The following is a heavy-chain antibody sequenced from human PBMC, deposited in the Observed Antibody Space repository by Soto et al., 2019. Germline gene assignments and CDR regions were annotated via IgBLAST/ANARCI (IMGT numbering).Heavy chain of an antibody. D-gene: IGHD6-19*01. J-gene: IGHJ6*02. CDR2: IKSKTDGGTT. V-gene: IGHV3-15*07. CDR3: TTDYSGWYLYYYYGMDV. Sequence: GGSLRLSCAASGFTFSNAWMNWVRQAPGKGLEWVGRIKSKTDGGTTDYAAPVKGRFTISRDDSKNTLYLQMNSLKTEDTAVYYCTTDYSGWYLYYYYGMDVWGQGTTVTVSS. CDR1: GFTFSNAW.